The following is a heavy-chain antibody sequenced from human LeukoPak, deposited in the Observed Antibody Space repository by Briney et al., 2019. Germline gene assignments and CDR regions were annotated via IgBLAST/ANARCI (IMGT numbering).Heavy chain of an antibody. CDR2: IYHSGST. J-gene: IGHJ5*02. Sequence: PSGTLSLTCAVSGGSISSSNWWSWVRQPPGKGLEWIGEIYHSGSTNYNPSLKSRVTISVDKSKNQFSLKLSSVTAADTAVYYCARAGYCSSTSCYVGFNWFDPWGQGTLVTVSS. V-gene: IGHV4-4*02. CDR3: ARAGYCSSTSCYVGFNWFDP. D-gene: IGHD2-2*01. CDR1: GGSISSSNW.